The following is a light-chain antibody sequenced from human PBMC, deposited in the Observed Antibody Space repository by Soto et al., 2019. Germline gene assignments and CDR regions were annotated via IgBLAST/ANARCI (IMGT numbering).Light chain of an antibody. Sequence: TKSPGTLSVSPGERATLSCRASQSFRGLLAWYQQKPGQAPRLLIYDAYNRATGIPPRFSGSGSGTDFTLTISILEPEDFGIYYWPQDGNSPPIPFGQRTLPAVK. CDR2: DAY. CDR1: QSFRGL. V-gene: IGKV3-11*01. CDR3: PQDGNSPPIP. J-gene: IGKJ5*01.